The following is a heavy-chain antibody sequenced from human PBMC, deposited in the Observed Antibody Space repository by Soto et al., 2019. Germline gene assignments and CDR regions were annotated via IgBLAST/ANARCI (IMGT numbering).Heavy chain of an antibody. CDR1: GGSITSSSYY. Sequence: SETLSLTCTVSGGSITSSSYYLGWIRPPPAKWLEWIGSIFYSGSTYYNPSLKSRVTISVDTSKNQFSLKLSSVTAADTAVYYCARHLTYCSAGSCYSDFHYYGMDVWGQGTTVT. D-gene: IGHD2-15*01. CDR3: ARHLTYCSAGSCYSDFHYYGMDV. J-gene: IGHJ6*02. CDR2: IFYSGST. V-gene: IGHV4-39*01.